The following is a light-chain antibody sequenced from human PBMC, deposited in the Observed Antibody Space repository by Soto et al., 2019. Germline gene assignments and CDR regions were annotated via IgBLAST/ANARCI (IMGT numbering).Light chain of an antibody. CDR1: QSIDNNH. V-gene: IGKV3D-20*02. Sequence: EIVLTQSPGTLSLSPGERVTLSCRASQSIDNNHLAWYQQKPGQAPRLLIHGTSNRATGIPDRFSGSGSGTDFTLTFSRLEPEDFAIYYCQQRSGWYTFGQGTRLEIK. J-gene: IGKJ5*01. CDR2: GTS. CDR3: QQRSGWYT.